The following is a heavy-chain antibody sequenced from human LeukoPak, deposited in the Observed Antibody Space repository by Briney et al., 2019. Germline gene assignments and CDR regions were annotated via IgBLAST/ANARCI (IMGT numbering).Heavy chain of an antibody. CDR1: GCTIRPNS. Sequence: SGTLSLTCTVSGCTIRPNSWSWIRQAPRKGLEWVGYIYYNGRSNVGPSLKSRATIAVGMFQNQIYLKLTSVSAADTALCYCAKMGGHCYDSSTYDPNWFDHWGQGILVTVSS. J-gene: IGHJ5*02. D-gene: IGHD3-22*01. CDR2: IYYNGRS. CDR3: AKMGGHCYDSSTYDPNWFDH. V-gene: IGHV4-59*01.